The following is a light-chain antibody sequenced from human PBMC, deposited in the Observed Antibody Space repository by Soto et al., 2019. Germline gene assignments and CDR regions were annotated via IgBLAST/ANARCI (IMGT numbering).Light chain of an antibody. Sequence: QLVLTQSPSASASLGASVKLTCTLSSGHSSYAIAWHQKQPGKGPRYLMDLNNDGSHTKGEGIPDRFSGSSSGAERYLISSSLQSEDEADYYCQTWGTGFQVLGGGTKLTVL. CDR1: SGHSSYA. CDR2: LNNDGSH. V-gene: IGLV4-69*01. J-gene: IGLJ2*01. CDR3: QTWGTGFQV.